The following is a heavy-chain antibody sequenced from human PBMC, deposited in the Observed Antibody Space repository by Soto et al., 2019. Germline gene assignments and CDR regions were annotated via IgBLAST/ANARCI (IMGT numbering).Heavy chain of an antibody. CDR2: IKRKSEGGTT. CDR1: EFPFYNAW. D-gene: IGHD3-3*01. V-gene: IGHV3-15*01. Sequence: PGGSLRLSCVAFEFPFYNAWMSWVRQAPGKGLEWVGRIKRKSEGGTTEYAAPVKGRFTISRDDSNNTLFLQLDSLKTEDTAVYFCAHTTPYDVLGGSSTGSVHPWGKGTLVTV. J-gene: IGHJ5*02. CDR3: AHTTPYDVLGGSSTGSVHP.